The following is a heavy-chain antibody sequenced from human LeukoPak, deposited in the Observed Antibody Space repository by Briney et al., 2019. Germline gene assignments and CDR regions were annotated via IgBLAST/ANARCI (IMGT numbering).Heavy chain of an antibody. CDR1: GGSFSGYY. J-gene: IGHJ4*02. V-gene: IGHV4-34*01. CDR2: INHSGST. CDR3: ARGTHDY. Sequence: PSKTLSLTCAVYGGSFSGYYWSWIRQPPGKGLEWIGEINHSGSTNYNPSLKSRVTISVDTSKNQFSLKLSSVTAADTAVYYCARGTHDYWGQGTLVTVSS.